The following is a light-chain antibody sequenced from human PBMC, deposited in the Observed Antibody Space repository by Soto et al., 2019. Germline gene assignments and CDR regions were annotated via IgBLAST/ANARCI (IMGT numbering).Light chain of an antibody. CDR3: VLYMGSGIWV. J-gene: IGLJ3*02. CDR1: SGSVSTSYY. Sequence: QAVVTQEPSFSVSPGRTVTLTCGLSSGSVSTSYYPSWYQQTPGQAPRTLIYSTNTRSSGVPDRFSGSILGNKAALTITGGQADGESDYCCVLYMGSGIWVFGGGTKLTVL. CDR2: STN. V-gene: IGLV8-61*01.